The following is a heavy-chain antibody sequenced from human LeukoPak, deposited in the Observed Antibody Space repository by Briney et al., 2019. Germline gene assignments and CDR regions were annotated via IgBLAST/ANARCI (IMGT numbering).Heavy chain of an antibody. Sequence: SVKLSRNSSGGTFSSYAISWVRHPPGQGLEWMGSIIHICGTANYAQKSQESLTITTDDSTNTAYMELISPRSEDSAVYYCAITQVFRRRELQGFFFYCGQGNPV. D-gene: IGHD1-26*01. V-gene: IGHV1-69*05. J-gene: IGHJ4*02. CDR3: AITQVFRRRELQGFFFY. CDR1: GGTFSSYA. CDR2: IIHICGTA.